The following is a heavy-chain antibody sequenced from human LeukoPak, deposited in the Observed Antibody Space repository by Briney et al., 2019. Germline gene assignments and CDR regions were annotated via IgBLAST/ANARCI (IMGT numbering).Heavy chain of an antibody. Sequence: RASVKVSCKASGYTFTSYDINWVRQATGHGLEWMGWMNPNSGNTGYAQKFQGRVTITRNNSISTAYMELSSLRSEDTAVYYCAPQHPSGWFIYWCQEALVAVSS. CDR1: GYTFTSYD. J-gene: IGHJ4*02. CDR3: APQHPSGWFIY. CDR2: MNPNSGNT. D-gene: IGHD6-19*01. V-gene: IGHV1-8*03.